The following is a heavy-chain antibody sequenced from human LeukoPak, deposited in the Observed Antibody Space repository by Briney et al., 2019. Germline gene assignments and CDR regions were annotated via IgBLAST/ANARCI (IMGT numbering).Heavy chain of an antibody. CDR1: GGSISSGGYS. Sequence: SETLSLTWAVSGGSISSGGYSWSWIRQPPGKGLEWIGYIYHSGSTYYNPSLKSRVTISVDRSKNQFSLKLSSVTAADTAVYYCARESILTGIDPWGQGTLVTVSS. J-gene: IGHJ5*02. D-gene: IGHD3-9*01. CDR3: ARESILTGIDP. V-gene: IGHV4-30-2*01. CDR2: IYHSGST.